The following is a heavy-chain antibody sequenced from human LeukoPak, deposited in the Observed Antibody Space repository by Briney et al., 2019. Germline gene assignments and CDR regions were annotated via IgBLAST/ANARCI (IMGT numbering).Heavy chain of an antibody. J-gene: IGHJ6*03. CDR2: TYYRSKWYS. D-gene: IGHD1-26*01. V-gene: IGHV6-1*01. CDR1: GDSVSSNSAA. CDR3: ARDRVGATNPYYYYYMDV. Sequence: SQTLSLTCAISGDSVSSNSAAWNWIRQSPSRGLEWLGRTYYRSKWYSDYAVSVKSRITINPDTSKNQFSLQLNSVTPEDTAVYYCARDRVGATNPYYYYYMDVWGKGTTVTVSS.